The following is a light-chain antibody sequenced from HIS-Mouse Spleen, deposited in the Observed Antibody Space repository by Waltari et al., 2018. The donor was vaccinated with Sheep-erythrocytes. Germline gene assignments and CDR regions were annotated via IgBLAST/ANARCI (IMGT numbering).Light chain of an antibody. Sequence: DIVMTQSPLSLPVTPGEPASIPCRSSPRPLPSNGYNYLDWYLQKPGQSPQLLIYLGSNRASGVPDRFSGSGSGTDFTLKISRVEAEDVGVYYCMQALQTPWTFGQGTKVEIK. CDR1: PRPLPSNGYNY. CDR3: MQALQTPWT. CDR2: LGS. V-gene: IGKV2-28*01. J-gene: IGKJ1*01.